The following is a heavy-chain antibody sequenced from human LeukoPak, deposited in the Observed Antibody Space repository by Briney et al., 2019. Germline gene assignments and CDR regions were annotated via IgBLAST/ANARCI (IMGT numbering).Heavy chain of an antibody. CDR3: ARGDWSSGWYSSFDY. D-gene: IGHD6-19*01. V-gene: IGHV4-34*01. CDR1: GGSFSGYY. Sequence: SETLSLTCAVYGGSFSGYYWSWIRQPPGKGLEWIGEINHSGSTNYNPSLKSRVTISVDTSKNQFSLKLSSVTAADTAVYYCARGDWSSGWYSSFDYWGQGTLVTVSS. CDR2: INHSGST. J-gene: IGHJ4*02.